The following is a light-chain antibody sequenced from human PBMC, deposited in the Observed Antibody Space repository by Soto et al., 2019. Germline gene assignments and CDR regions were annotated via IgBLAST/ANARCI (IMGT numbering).Light chain of an antibody. J-gene: IGLJ2*01. CDR2: DVI. CDR3: SSYTSSSTLV. CDR1: SSDVGGYNY. V-gene: IGLV2-14*01. Sequence: QSALTQPASVSGSPGQSITISCTGTSSDVGGYNYVSWYQQHPGKAPKLMIYDVINRPSGVSNRFSGSKSGNTASLTISGLQAEDEAYYYCSSYTSSSTLVFGGGTKLTVL.